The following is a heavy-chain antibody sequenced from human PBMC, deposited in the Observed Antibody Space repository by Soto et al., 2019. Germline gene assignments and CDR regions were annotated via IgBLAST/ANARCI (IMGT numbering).Heavy chain of an antibody. CDR1: GFSLSTTRVA. D-gene: IGHD6-19*01. J-gene: IGHJ4*02. CDR2: IYWDDDK. CDR3: AHSVVAGLGYYFDY. Sequence: ESGPTLVNPTRTLTLTCTFSGFSLSTTRVAVGWIRQPPGKALEWLALIYWDDDKRYSPFLKSRLTITKDTSKNQVVLTMTNMDPVDTATYYCAHSVVAGLGYYFDYWGQGTLVTVSS. V-gene: IGHV2-5*02.